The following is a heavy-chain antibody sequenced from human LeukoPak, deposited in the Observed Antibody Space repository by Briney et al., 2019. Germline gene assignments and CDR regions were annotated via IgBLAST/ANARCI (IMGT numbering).Heavy chain of an antibody. CDR1: GYSLRSGYY. J-gene: IGHJ4*02. V-gene: IGHV4-38-2*02. Sequence: PETLSLTCTVSGYSLRSGYYWRWIRQPPGKGLVWLGSIFHSGSTYYNPSLKSRVTISVDTSKNQFSLQLSSVTAADTAVYYCARETTPYISSTNFDYWGQGTLLTVSS. CDR3: ARETTPYISSTNFDY. CDR2: IFHSGST. D-gene: IGHD6-13*01.